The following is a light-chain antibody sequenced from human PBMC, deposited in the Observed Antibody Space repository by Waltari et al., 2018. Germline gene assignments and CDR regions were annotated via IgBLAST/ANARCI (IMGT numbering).Light chain of an antibody. CDR1: QSISSY. V-gene: IGKV1-39*01. CDR2: AAS. Sequence: DIQMTQSPSSLSAAVADRVTITCRASQSISSYLNWYQQKPGKAPKLLIYAASSLQSGVPSRFSGSRSVTDFTLTISSLQPEDFATYYCQQSYSTPRTFGQGTQVESK. CDR3: QQSYSTPRT. J-gene: IGKJ1*01.